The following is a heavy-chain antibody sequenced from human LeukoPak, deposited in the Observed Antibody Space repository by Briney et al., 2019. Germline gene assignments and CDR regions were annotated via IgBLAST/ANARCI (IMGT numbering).Heavy chain of an antibody. CDR1: GGTFLNYA. CDR3: ARASQDYYGSGSYYRGGDAFDI. V-gene: IGHV1-69*04. J-gene: IGHJ3*02. Sequence: SVKVSFKTSGGTFLNYAISWVRQAPGQGLEWMGRIIPILGIANYAQKFQARVTLTADKSTSTAYMELSSLRSDDTAVYYCARASQDYYGSGSYYRGGDAFDIWGQGTMVTVSS. CDR2: IIPILGIA. D-gene: IGHD3-10*01.